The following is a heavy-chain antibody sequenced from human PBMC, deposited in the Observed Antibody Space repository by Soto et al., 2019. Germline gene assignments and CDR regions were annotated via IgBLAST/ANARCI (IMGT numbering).Heavy chain of an antibody. CDR1: GYTFTSYD. Sequence: ASVQVSCKASGYTFTSYDINWVRQATGQGLEWMGWMNPNSGNTGYAQKFQGRVTMTRNTSISTAYMELSSLRSEDTAVYYCARAGGDDYYYGMDVWGQGTTVTSP. J-gene: IGHJ6*02. V-gene: IGHV1-8*01. D-gene: IGHD4-17*01. CDR2: MNPNSGNT. CDR3: ARAGGDDYYYGMDV.